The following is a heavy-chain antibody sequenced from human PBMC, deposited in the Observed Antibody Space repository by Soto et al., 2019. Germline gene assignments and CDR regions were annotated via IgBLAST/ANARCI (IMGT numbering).Heavy chain of an antibody. D-gene: IGHD3-3*01. Sequence: QITLKESGPTLVKPTQTLTLTCTISGFSLSSDGVGVGWIRQPPGKALEWLAFIYWDDDYRYSPSLQSRLNITKDSSNHPVLLIVTNVDPVDSATYFCARRSTYSRIWSSGWFDSWGQGILVTVSS. J-gene: IGHJ5*01. CDR1: GFSLSSDGVG. CDR2: IYWDDDY. CDR3: ARRSTYSRIWSSGWFDS. V-gene: IGHV2-5*02.